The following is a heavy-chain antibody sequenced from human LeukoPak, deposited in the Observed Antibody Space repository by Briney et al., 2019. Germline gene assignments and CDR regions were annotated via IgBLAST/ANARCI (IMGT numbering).Heavy chain of an antibody. CDR2: ISAYNGNT. CDR3: ARALTIFGVVIPTFDY. CDR1: GYTFTSYG. V-gene: IGHV1-18*01. D-gene: IGHD3-3*01. Sequence: ASVKVSCKASGYTFTSYGTSWVRQAPGQGLEWMGWISAYNGNTNYAQKLQGRVTMTTDTSTSTAYMELRSLRSDDTAVYYCARALTIFGVVIPTFDYWGQGTLVTVSS. J-gene: IGHJ4*02.